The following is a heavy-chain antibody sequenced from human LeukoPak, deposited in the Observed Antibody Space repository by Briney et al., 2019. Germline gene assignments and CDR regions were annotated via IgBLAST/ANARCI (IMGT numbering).Heavy chain of an antibody. D-gene: IGHD3-10*01. CDR1: GFTFSSYA. Sequence: GGSLRLSCAASGFTFSSYAMSWVRQAPGKGLEWVSGISGSGGITYYADSVRGRFTISRDNSKNTLYLQMNSLRVEDTAVYYCAKDYGDGSESYYYFEYWGQGTLVTVSS. CDR3: AKDYGDGSESYYYFEY. V-gene: IGHV3-23*01. CDR2: ISGSGGIT. J-gene: IGHJ4*02.